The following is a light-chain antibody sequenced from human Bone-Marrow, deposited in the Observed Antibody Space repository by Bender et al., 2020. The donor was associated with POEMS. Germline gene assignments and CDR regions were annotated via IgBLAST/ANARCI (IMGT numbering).Light chain of an antibody. CDR1: RSDVGSYNL. V-gene: IGLV2-23*02. J-gene: IGLJ1*01. CDR3: CSYTGSTGFDV. Sequence: QSALTQPASVSGSPGQSITIPCTGTRSDVGSYNLVSWYQQHPGKAPKLIIYEVIKRPSGISSHFSGSKFGNTASLTISGLQAEDGADYCCCSYTGSTGFDVFGAGTEVTV. CDR2: EVI.